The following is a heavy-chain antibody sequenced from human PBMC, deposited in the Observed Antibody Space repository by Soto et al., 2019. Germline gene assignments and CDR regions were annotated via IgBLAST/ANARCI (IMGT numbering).Heavy chain of an antibody. CDR2: IYYTGMT. J-gene: IGHJ4*02. D-gene: IGHD6-25*01. CDR3: ASGTSSGNGYRQFAY. CDR1: DGSISSCDYY. V-gene: IGHV4-39*01. Sequence: AETRSVTCTVSDGSISSCDYYWSCIRQPPERGLEWITSIYYTGMTYYNPSLKSRVTISVDTSKNQFSLKLSSVTAADRAVYYCASGTSSGNGYRQFAYSAQGTLV.